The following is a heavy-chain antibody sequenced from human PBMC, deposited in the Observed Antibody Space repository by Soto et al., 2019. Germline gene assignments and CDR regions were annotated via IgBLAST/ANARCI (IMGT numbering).Heavy chain of an antibody. CDR2: ISSSSSYI. CDR1: GFTFSSYS. V-gene: IGHV3-21*01. J-gene: IGHJ6*03. Sequence: EVQLVGSGGGLVKPGGSLRLSCAASGFTFSSYSMNWVRQAPGKGLEWVSSISSSSSYIYYADSVKGRFTISRDNAKNSLYLQMNSLRAEDTAVYYCASTNSRSYYMDVWGKGTTVTVSS. CDR3: ASTNSRSYYMDV. D-gene: IGHD6-13*01.